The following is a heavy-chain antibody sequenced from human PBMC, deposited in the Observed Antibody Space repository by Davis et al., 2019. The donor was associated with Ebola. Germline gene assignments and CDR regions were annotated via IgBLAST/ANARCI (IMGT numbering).Heavy chain of an antibody. CDR1: GGSISSHY. CDR3: ALGYCSSNSCHINWFDP. V-gene: IGHV4-59*11. CDR2: IYYSGST. D-gene: IGHD2-2*01. Sequence: PSETLSPTCTVSGGSISSHYWSWIRQPPGKGLEWIGYIYYSGSTNYNPSLKSRVTISVDTSKNQFSLKLSSVTAPDTAVYYCALGYCSSNSCHINWFDPWGQGTLVTVSS. J-gene: IGHJ5*02.